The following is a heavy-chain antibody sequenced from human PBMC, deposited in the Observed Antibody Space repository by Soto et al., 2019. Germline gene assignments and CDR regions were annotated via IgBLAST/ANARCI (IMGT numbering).Heavy chain of an antibody. CDR1: GFTFSSYA. CDR2: ISYDGSNK. D-gene: IGHD6-19*01. CDR3: ARGGSGWYKDGMDV. J-gene: IGHJ6*02. V-gene: IGHV3-30-3*01. Sequence: QVQLVESGGGVVQPGRSLRLSCAASGFTFSSYAMHWVRQAPGKGLEWVAVISYDGSNKYYADYVKGRFTISRDNSKNTLYLQMNRLRAEDTAVYYCARGGSGWYKDGMDVWGQGTTVTVSS.